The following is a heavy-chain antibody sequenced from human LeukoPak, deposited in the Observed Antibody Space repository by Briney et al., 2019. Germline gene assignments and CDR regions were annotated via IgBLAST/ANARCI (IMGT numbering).Heavy chain of an antibody. CDR3: AREGNTVVPAAIPPSHFDYMDV. J-gene: IGHJ6*03. V-gene: IGHV4-59*11. Sequence: SSETPSLTCTVSGGSISSHYWSWIRQPPGKGLEWIGYIYYSGSTNYNPSLKSRVTISVDTSKNQFSLKLSSVTAADTAVYYCAREGNTVVPAAIPPSHFDYMDVWGKGTTVTVSS. D-gene: IGHD2-2*01. CDR2: IYYSGST. CDR1: GGSISSHY.